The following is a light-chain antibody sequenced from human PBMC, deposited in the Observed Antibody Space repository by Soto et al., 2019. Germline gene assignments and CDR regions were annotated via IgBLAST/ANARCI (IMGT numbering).Light chain of an antibody. CDR1: SSDVGGSNF. CDR2: DVA. J-gene: IGLJ1*01. CDR3: VSYTSSTTYV. Sequence: QSALTQPASVSDSPGQSITISCTGTSSDVGGSNFVSWYQQHPGKPPKLIIYDVANRPSGVSTRFSGSKSGSTASLIISRLQTEDEDDYYCVSYTSSTTYVFGTGTKLTVL. V-gene: IGLV2-14*03.